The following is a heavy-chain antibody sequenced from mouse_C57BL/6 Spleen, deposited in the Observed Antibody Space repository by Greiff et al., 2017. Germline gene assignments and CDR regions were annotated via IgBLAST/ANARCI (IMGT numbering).Heavy chain of an antibody. CDR3: ARWLLRYYYAMGY. V-gene: IGHV1-80*01. CDR2: IYPGDGDT. Sequence: VKLMESGAELVKPGASVKISCKASGYAFSSYWMNWVKQRPGKGLEWIGQIYPGDGDTNYNGKFKGKATLTADKSSSTAYMQLSSLTSEDSAVYFCARWLLRYYYAMGYWGQGTSVTVSS. J-gene: IGHJ4*01. CDR1: GYAFSSYW. D-gene: IGHD1-1*02.